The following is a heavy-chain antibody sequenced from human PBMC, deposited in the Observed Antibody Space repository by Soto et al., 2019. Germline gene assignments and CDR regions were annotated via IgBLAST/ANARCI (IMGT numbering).Heavy chain of an antibody. CDR2: ISWNSGNI. D-gene: IGHD5-18*01. CDR3: VRSKGGYSYGTPFDY. V-gene: IGHV3-9*01. CDR1: GFTFDDYA. J-gene: IGHJ4*02. Sequence: GGSLRLSCAASGFTFDDYAMYWVRQVLGKGLEWVSSISWNSGNIGYADYVKGRFTTSRDNAENSLYLQMNILRPEDTALYYCVRSKGGYSYGTPFDYWGQGT.